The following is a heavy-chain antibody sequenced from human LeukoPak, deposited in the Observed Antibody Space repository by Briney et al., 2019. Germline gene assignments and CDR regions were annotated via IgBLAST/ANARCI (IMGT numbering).Heavy chain of an antibody. CDR2: ISSSHI. CDR1: GFTFKDYS. Sequence: GGSLRLSCAASGFTFKDYSMNWVRQAPGKGLEFVSYISSSHIYYADSVKGRFTISRDNAKNSLYLEMNSLRAEDTAVYYCARDHDWGFDYWGQGILVTLSS. D-gene: IGHD2-21*01. V-gene: IGHV3-48*01. CDR3: ARDHDWGFDY. J-gene: IGHJ4*02.